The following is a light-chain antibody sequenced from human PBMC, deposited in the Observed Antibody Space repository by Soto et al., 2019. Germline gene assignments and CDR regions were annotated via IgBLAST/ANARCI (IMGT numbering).Light chain of an antibody. CDR1: SSDVGSYNF. CDR3: CSYAGSSSL. Sequence: QSALTQPASVSGSPGQSITISCTGTSSDVGSYNFVSWYQQHPGRAPKLMIYEDIKRPPGVSNRFSGSKSGNTASLTISGLKAEDEADYYCCSYAGSSSLFGGGTKLTVL. V-gene: IGLV2-23*01. J-gene: IGLJ3*02. CDR2: EDI.